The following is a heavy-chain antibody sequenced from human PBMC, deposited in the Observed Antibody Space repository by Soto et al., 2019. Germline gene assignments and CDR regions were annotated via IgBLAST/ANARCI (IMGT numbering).Heavy chain of an antibody. CDR2: ISYDGSNK. CDR1: GFTFSSYG. D-gene: IGHD6-19*01. Sequence: QVQLVESGGGVVQPGRSLRLSCAASGFTFSSYGMHWVRQAPGKGLEWVAVISYDGSNKYYADSVKGRFTISRDNSKNTLYLQMNSMRAEDTAVYYCATGGQWLVPYYYYGMDVWGQGTTVTVSS. V-gene: IGHV3-30*03. J-gene: IGHJ6*02. CDR3: ATGGQWLVPYYYYGMDV.